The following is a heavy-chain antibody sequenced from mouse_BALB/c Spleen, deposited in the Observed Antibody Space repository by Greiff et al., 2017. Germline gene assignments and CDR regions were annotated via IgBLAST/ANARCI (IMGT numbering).Heavy chain of an antibody. Sequence: VQLQQSGPELVKPGASVKISCKASGYTFTDYNMHWVKQSHGKSLEWIGYIYPYNGGTGYNQKFKSKATLTVDNSSSTAYLEVRSLTSEDSAGYDCARCYGSSLYYYAMGYWGQGTSVTVSS. CDR2: IYPYNGGT. CDR3: ARCYGSSLYYYAMGY. D-gene: IGHD1-1*01. V-gene: IGHV1S29*02. J-gene: IGHJ4*01. CDR1: GYTFTDYN.